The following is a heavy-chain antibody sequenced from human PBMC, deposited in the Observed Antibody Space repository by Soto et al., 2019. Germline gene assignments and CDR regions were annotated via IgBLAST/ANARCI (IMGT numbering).Heavy chain of an antibody. CDR2: ISYSGTT. D-gene: IGHD3-3*01. V-gene: IGHV4-39*01. J-gene: IGHJ5*02. CDR1: GVSISTGGYH. Sequence: PSETLSLTCSVSGVSISTGGYHWCYIRQPPGKGLEWIGSISYSGTTHYNPSLTSRVTISGDTSKNQFSLKLTSVTAADTAVYYCARVTITIFGVVDPWGQGTLVTVSS. CDR3: ARVTITIFGVVDP.